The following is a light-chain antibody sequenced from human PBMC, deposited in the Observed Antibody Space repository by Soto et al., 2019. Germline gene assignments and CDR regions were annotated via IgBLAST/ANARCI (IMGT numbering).Light chain of an antibody. J-gene: IGKJ2*01. Sequence: EIVLTQSPATLSSSPGERATLSSRASQSISNYLAWYQQNPGQAPRLLIYDASTRATGIAARFSGSVSGTDFTLTISRLEPEDFAVYYCHQRSGWPRTFDQGSKLEIK. CDR3: HQRSGWPRT. CDR2: DAS. CDR1: QSISNY. V-gene: IGKV3-11*01.